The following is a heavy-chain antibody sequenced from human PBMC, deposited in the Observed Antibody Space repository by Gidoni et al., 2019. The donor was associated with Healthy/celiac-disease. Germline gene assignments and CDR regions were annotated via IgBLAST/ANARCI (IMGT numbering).Heavy chain of an antibody. CDR1: GGSFSGYY. V-gene: IGHV4-34*01. Sequence: QVQLQQWGAGLLKPSETLSLTCAVYGGSFSGYYWGWIRQPPGKGLEWIGEINHSGSTNYNPSLKSRVTISVDTSKNQFSLKLSSVTAADTAVYYCARGFLYDRLMFDGMDVWGQGTTVTVSS. J-gene: IGHJ6*02. CDR2: INHSGST. CDR3: ARGFLYDRLMFDGMDV. D-gene: IGHD5-12*01.